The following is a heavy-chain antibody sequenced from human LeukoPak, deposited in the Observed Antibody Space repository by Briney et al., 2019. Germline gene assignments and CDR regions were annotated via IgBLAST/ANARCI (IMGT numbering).Heavy chain of an antibody. J-gene: IGHJ5*02. D-gene: IGHD2-2*01. Sequence: GGSLRLSCAASGFTFSSYWMSWVRQAPGKGLEWVANIKQDGSEKYYVDSVKGRFTISRDNARKSLYLQMNSLRAEDTAVYYCARENAHPTNWFDPWGQGTLVTVSS. V-gene: IGHV3-7*04. CDR3: ARENAHPTNWFDP. CDR2: IKQDGSEK. CDR1: GFTFSSYW.